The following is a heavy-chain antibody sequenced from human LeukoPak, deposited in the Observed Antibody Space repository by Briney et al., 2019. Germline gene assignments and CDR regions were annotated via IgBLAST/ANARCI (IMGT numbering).Heavy chain of an antibody. CDR3: ARLDDYDFWSGYHDY. CDR1: GGSFSGYY. CDR2: INHSGST. Sequence: PSETLSLTCAVYGGSFSGYYWSWIRQPPGKGLEWIGEINHSGSTNYNPSLKSRVTISVDTSKNQFSLKLSSVTAADTAVYYCARLDDYDFWSGYHDYWGQGTLVTVSS. D-gene: IGHD3-3*01. V-gene: IGHV4-34*01. J-gene: IGHJ4*02.